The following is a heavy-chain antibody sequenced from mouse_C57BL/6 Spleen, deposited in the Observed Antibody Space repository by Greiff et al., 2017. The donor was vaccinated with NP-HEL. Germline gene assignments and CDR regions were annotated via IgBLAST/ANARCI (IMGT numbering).Heavy chain of an antibody. CDR3: ARAQATIHYAMDY. Sequence: VQLQQPGAELVMPGASVKLSCKASGYTFTSYWMHWVKQRPGQGLEWIGEIDPSDSYTNYNQKFKGKSTLTVDKSSSTAYMQLSSLTSEDSAVYYCARAQATIHYAMDYWGQGTSVTVSS. D-gene: IGHD3-2*02. CDR2: IDPSDSYT. CDR1: GYTFTSYW. V-gene: IGHV1-69*01. J-gene: IGHJ4*01.